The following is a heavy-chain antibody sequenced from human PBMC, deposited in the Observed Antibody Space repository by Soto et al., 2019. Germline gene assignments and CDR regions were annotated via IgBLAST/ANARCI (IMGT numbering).Heavy chain of an antibody. Sequence: QVQLVQSGAEVKKPGASVKVSCKASGYTFTSYGISWVRQAPGQGLEWMGWISAYNGNTNYAQKLQGRVTMTTDTSXSRXYMELRSLRSDDTAVYYCARDYPIDSSGEGHAFDIWGQGTMVTVSS. CDR3: ARDYPIDSSGEGHAFDI. CDR1: GYTFTSYG. J-gene: IGHJ3*02. D-gene: IGHD3-22*01. CDR2: ISAYNGNT. V-gene: IGHV1-18*01.